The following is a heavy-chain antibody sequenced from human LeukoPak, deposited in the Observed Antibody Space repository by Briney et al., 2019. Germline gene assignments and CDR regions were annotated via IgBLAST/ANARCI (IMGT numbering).Heavy chain of an antibody. CDR1: GFTFSNYW. D-gene: IGHD3-22*01. Sequence: GGSLRLSCAASGFTFSNYWMHWVRQAPGKGLVWVSRINGDGINTSYADSVKGRFTISRDNAKNTLNLQMNSLRAEDTAVYYCARDLGQYYDTSDNWFDPWGQGTLVTVSS. CDR2: INGDGINT. V-gene: IGHV3-74*01. J-gene: IGHJ5*02. CDR3: ARDLGQYYDTSDNWFDP.